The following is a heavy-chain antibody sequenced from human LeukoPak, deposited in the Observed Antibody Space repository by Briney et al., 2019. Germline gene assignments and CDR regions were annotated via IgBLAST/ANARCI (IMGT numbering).Heavy chain of an antibody. V-gene: IGHV3-74*03. CDR1: GFTFDITW. D-gene: IGHD2-2*01. Sequence: GGSLRLSCAASGFTFDITWLHWVRQPPGKGLVWVARITSDGSSTTYAESVKGRFTISGDNAKNTLYLQMNSLRAEDTAVYYCARDWYHAIDYWGQGTLVTVSS. CDR2: ITSDGSST. CDR3: ARDWYHAIDY. J-gene: IGHJ4*02.